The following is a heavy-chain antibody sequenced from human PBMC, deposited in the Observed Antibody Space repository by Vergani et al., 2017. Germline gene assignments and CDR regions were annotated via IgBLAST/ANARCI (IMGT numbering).Heavy chain of an antibody. Sequence: EKQLVQSGSETKKPGESLKISCQAFGYIFSNFWIGWVRQRPGRGLEWRGIIYPGDSEVKSNPTFRGQVIFSVDTSVNTAYLQWRSLQASDTAAYFCASEGQGSENGGALQLWGQGTNITVSS. CDR2: IYPGDSEV. J-gene: IGHJ3*01. D-gene: IGHD3-16*01. V-gene: IGHV5-51*01. CDR3: ASEGQGSENGGALQL. CDR1: GYIFSNFW.